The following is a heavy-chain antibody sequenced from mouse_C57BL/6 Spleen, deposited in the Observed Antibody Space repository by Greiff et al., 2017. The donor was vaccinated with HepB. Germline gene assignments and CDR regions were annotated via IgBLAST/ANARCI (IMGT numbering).Heavy chain of an antibody. CDR1: GYTFTSYW. CDR3: ARPAQAYYAMDY. J-gene: IGHJ4*01. V-gene: IGHV1-50*01. D-gene: IGHD3-2*02. Sequence: QVQLQQPGAELVKPGASVKLSCKASGYTFTSYWMQWVKQRPGQGLEWIGEIDPSDSYTNYNQKFKGKATLTVDTSSSTAYMQLSSLTSEDSAVYDCARPAQAYYAMDYWGQGTSVTVSS. CDR2: IDPSDSYT.